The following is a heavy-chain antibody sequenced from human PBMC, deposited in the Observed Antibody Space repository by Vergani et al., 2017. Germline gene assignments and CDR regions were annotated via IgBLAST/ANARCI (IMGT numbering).Heavy chain of an antibody. D-gene: IGHD3-16*01. CDR2: ISSSSSYT. Sequence: VQLLESGGGLVQPGGSLRLSCAASGFTFSDYYMSWIRQAPGKGLEWVSYISSSSSYTNYADSVKGRFTISRDNAKNSLYLQMNSLRAEDTAVYYCASGLRGILRSGPRFDYWGQGTLVTVSS. CDR1: GFTFSDYY. CDR3: ASGLRGILRSGPRFDY. J-gene: IGHJ4*02. V-gene: IGHV3-11*03.